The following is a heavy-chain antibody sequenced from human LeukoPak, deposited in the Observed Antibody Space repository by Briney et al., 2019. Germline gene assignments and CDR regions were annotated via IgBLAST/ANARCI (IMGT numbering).Heavy chain of an antibody. J-gene: IGHJ6*02. V-gene: IGHV1-69*02. CDR1: GGTFSSYT. Sequence: ASVNVSCKASGGTFSSYTISWVRQAPGQGLEWMGRIIPILGIANYAQKFQGRVTITADKSTSTAYMELSSLRSEDTAVYYCAEQTRPYGMDVWGQGTTVTVSS. CDR2: IIPILGIA. CDR3: AEQTRPYGMDV. D-gene: IGHD6-6*01.